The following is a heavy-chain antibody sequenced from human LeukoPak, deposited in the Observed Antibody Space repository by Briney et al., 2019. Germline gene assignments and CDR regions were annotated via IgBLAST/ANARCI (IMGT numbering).Heavy chain of an antibody. V-gene: IGHV4-59*01. D-gene: IGHD1-1*01. CDR1: GGSISSYY. CDR2: IYYSGST. J-gene: IGHJ4*02. CDR3: TRCGSYNLDY. Sequence: SETLSLTCTVSGGSISSYYWSWIRQPPGKGLEWIGYIYYSGSTNYNPSLKSRVTISVDTSKNQFSLKLSSVTAADTAVYYCTRCGSYNLDYWGQGTLVIVSS.